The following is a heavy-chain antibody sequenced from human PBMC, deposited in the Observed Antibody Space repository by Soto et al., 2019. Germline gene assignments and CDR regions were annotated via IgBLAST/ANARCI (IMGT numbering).Heavy chain of an antibody. J-gene: IGHJ5*02. CDR2: IYYIGST. Sequence: PSETLSLTCTVSGGSISSGGYYWNWIRQHPGKGLEWIGYIYYIGSTYYNPSLRSRVTISVDKSKNHFSLKLSSVTAADTAVYYCARDQLEGNWFDPWGQGTLVTVSS. D-gene: IGHD1-1*01. CDR3: ARDQLEGNWFDP. CDR1: GGSISSGGYY. V-gene: IGHV4-31*03.